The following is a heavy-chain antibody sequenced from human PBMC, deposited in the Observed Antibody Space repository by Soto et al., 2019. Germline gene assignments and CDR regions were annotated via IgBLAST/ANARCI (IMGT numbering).Heavy chain of an antibody. J-gene: IGHJ4*02. V-gene: IGHV3-53*01. Sequence: EVQLVESGGGLIQPGGSLRLSCAASGFAVSSKYMTWVRQAPGKGLEWVSVIYGGGTTYYADSVKGRFTISRDTSKNTLYLKMNSRRAEDTAVYYCVQTTGWPGFAFWGQGTLVTVSS. D-gene: IGHD6-19*01. CDR2: IYGGGTT. CDR3: VQTTGWPGFAF. CDR1: GFAVSSKY.